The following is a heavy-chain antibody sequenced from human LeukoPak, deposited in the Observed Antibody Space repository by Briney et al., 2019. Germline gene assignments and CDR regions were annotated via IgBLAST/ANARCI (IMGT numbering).Heavy chain of an antibody. Sequence: GGSLRLSCAASGFTFSSYSTNWVRQAPGKGLEWVSSISSSSSYIYYADSVKGRFTISRDNAKNSLYLQMNSLRAEDTAVYYCARDPGVIKDDAFDIWGQGTMVTVSS. V-gene: IGHV3-21*01. D-gene: IGHD3-10*01. J-gene: IGHJ3*02. CDR3: ARDPGVIKDDAFDI. CDR1: GFTFSSYS. CDR2: ISSSSSYI.